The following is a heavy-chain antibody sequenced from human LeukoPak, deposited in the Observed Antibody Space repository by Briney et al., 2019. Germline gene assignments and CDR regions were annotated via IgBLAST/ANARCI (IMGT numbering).Heavy chain of an antibody. D-gene: IGHD3-22*01. CDR2: IYYSGST. CDR3: ARDFSSGYPPGDAFDI. Sequence: SSETLSLTCTVSGVSISSGGYYWGWIRQPPGKGLEWIVSIYYSGSTSYNPSLKSRVTISVDTSKNQLSLKLSSVTAADTAVYYCARDFSSGYPPGDAFDIWGQGTMVTVSS. CDR1: GVSISSGGYY. V-gene: IGHV4-39*02. J-gene: IGHJ3*02.